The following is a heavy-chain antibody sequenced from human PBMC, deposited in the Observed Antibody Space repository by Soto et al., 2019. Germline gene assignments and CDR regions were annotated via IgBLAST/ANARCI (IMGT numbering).Heavy chain of an antibody. J-gene: IGHJ4*02. D-gene: IGHD5-18*01. CDR1: GGSVSSGSYY. V-gene: IGHV4-61*01. CDR2: IYYSGST. CDR3: AASRPLGYSYGYGSYFDY. Sequence: SETLSLTCTVSGGSVSSGSYYWSWIRQPPGKGLEWIGYIYYSGSTNYNPSLKSRVTISVDTSKNQFSLKLSSVTAADTAVYYCAASRPLGYSYGYGSYFDYWGQGTLVTVSS.